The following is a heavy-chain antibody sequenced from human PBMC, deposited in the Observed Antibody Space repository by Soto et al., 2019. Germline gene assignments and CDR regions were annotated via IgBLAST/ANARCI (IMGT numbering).Heavy chain of an antibody. CDR2: ISSSSSYI. D-gene: IGHD1-20*01. CDR3: ARDKGLRNNSPRDY. Sequence: VQLVESGGGLVKPGGSLRLSGAASGLTFSSYGMNWVRQAPEKELEWVSSISSSSSYIYYADSVKGRFTIARDNAKNSLDLQMKSLRAEDTAVYYCARDKGLRNNSPRDYWGQGTLVTVSS. J-gene: IGHJ4*02. CDR1: GLTFSSYG. V-gene: IGHV3-21*01.